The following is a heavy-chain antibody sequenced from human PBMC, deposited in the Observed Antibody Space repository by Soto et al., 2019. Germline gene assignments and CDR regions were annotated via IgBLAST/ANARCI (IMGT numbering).Heavy chain of an antibody. CDR1: GGAFSGYY. D-gene: IGHD3-3*01. Sequence: SETLSLTCAVYGGAFSGYYWSWIRQPPGKALEWIGEINHSGSTNYNPSLKSRVTISVDTSTNQFSLKLRSVTAADTAVYYCARGHYDFWSGSHGNWFDPWGQGTLVTVSS. J-gene: IGHJ5*02. V-gene: IGHV4-34*01. CDR3: ARGHYDFWSGSHGNWFDP. CDR2: INHSGST.